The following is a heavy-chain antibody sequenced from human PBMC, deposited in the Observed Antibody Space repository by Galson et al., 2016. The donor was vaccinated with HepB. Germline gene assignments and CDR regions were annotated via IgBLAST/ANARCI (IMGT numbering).Heavy chain of an antibody. CDR3: AQDLKNYYDSSGYDYRWFDP. CDR2: INAGNGNT. Sequence: SVKVSCKASGYTLTTYGIHWVRQAPGQRLEWMGWINAGNGNTKYSQKFQGRVTITRDTSASTADMELSSLRPEDTAVYYCAQDLKNYYDSSGYDYRWFDPWGQGTLVTVSS. J-gene: IGHJ5*02. V-gene: IGHV1-3*01. D-gene: IGHD3-22*01. CDR1: GYTLTTYG.